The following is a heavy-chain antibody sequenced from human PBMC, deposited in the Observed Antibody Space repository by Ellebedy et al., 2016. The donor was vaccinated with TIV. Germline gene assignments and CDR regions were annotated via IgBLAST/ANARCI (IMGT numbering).Heavy chain of an antibody. D-gene: IGHD5-24*01. J-gene: IGHJ4*02. CDR3: ARGLGWLQRDSDY. CDR1: GYTFTAYY. CDR2: NNPDRGDT. Sequence: AASVKVSCKASGYTFTAYYMHWVRQAPGQGLEWLGRNNPDRGDTDYAQRFQDRVTMTRDTSISTAYMELSRLTSDDTAVYYCARGLGWLQRDSDYWGQGTLVTVSS. V-gene: IGHV1-2*02.